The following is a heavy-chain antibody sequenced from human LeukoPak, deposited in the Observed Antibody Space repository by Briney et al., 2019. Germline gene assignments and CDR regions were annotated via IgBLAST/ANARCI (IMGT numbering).Heavy chain of an antibody. CDR3: ARNLYPHSFDY. J-gene: IGHJ4*02. V-gene: IGHV3-53*01. CDR2: IYSGGNT. Sequence: GGSLRLSCTVSGFTVSSNSMSWVRQAPGKGLEWVSFIYSGGNTHYSDSLKGRFTISRDNAKNSLYLQMNSLRAEDTAVYYCARNLYPHSFDYWGQGTLVTVSS. CDR1: GFTVSSNS. D-gene: IGHD2-2*01.